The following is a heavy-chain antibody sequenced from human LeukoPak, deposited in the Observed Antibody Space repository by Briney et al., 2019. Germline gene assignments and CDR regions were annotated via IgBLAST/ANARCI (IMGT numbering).Heavy chain of an antibody. D-gene: IGHD5-18*01. J-gene: IGHJ4*02. CDR2: TSYDGRNK. CDR1: GFTFDDYA. V-gene: IGHV3-30*04. Sequence: GGSLRLSCAASGFTFDDYAMHWVRQAPGKGLEWVAVTSYDGRNKYYADSAKGRFTISRDNSKNTLYLQMNSLRPEDTAVYYCARDGYGLDTPMVSTNFDYWGQGTLVTVSS. CDR3: ARDGYGLDTPMVSTNFDY.